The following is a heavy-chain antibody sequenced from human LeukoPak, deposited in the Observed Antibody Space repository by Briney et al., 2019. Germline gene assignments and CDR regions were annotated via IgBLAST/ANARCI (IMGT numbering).Heavy chain of an antibody. D-gene: IGHD3-22*01. Sequence: GGSLRLSCAASGFTSHSYAMSWVRQAPGKGLERVSAINCGGDVTYYADSVQGRFFFSRDNAKNTLYLQLNSLRAEDTAVYYCARNYYDSSGYSPFFDYWGQGTLVTVSS. CDR3: ARNYYDSSGYSPFFDY. J-gene: IGHJ4*02. CDR2: INCGGDVT. CDR1: GFTSHSYA. V-gene: IGHV3-23*01.